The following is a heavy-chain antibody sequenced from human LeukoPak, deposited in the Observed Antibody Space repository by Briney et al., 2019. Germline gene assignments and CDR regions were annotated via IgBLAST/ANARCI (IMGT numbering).Heavy chain of an antibody. CDR3: AKEQFPPYRIAAAGTFGSDY. V-gene: IGHV3-23*01. CDR2: ISGSGGST. J-gene: IGHJ4*02. CDR1: GFTFSDYY. Sequence: RPGGSLRLSCAASGFTFSDYYMSWIRQAPGKGLEWVSAISGSGGSTYYADSVKGRFTISRDNSKNTLYLQMNSLRAEDTAVYYCAKEQFPPYRIAAAGTFGSDYWGQGTLVTVSS. D-gene: IGHD6-13*01.